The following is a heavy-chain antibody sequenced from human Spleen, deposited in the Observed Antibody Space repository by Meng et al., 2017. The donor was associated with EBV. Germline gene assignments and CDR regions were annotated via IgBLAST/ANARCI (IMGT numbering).Heavy chain of an antibody. V-gene: IGHV7-4-1*02. Sequence: LVQSGSELKKPWASVNVSCKTSGYTFTSYDMDWVRQAPGQGLEWMGWINTNTGTPTYAQAFTGRFVFSLDTSVSTAYLQISSLKAEDTAAYYCSRDVNHYYFDYWGQGTLVTVSS. CDR1: GYTFTSYD. J-gene: IGHJ4*02. CDR3: SRDVNHYYFDY. CDR2: INTNTGTP. D-gene: IGHD3-16*02.